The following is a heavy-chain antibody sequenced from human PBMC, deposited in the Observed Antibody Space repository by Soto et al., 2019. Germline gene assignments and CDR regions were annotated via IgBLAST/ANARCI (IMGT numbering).Heavy chain of an antibody. CDR3: SRSGNGYDFSPLDY. Sequence: QVQLVQSGAELGKPGASVKVSCKASGYSFTSYGFTWVRQAPGQGLEWMGWISTHNGNTNYAQKLQGRATLTTDTSMSTAYMEIESLTSDDTAMYYCSRSGNGYDFSPLDYWGQGTLVTVSS. CDR2: ISTHNGNT. D-gene: IGHD5-12*01. V-gene: IGHV1-18*01. J-gene: IGHJ4*02. CDR1: GYSFTSYG.